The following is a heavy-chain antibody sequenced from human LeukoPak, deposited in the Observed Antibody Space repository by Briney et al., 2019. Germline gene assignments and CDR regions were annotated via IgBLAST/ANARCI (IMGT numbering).Heavy chain of an antibody. CDR2: LYYTGST. V-gene: IGHV4-39*01. CDR3: ARAIYDSSCFYQDYAFDI. Sequence: PSETLSLTCTVSGGSITSNSYYWAWICQPPGKGLEWIGSLYYTGSTNYSRSLKSRVTISGDTSKNQFSLKLNSVTAADTAVYYCARAIYDSSCFYQDYAFDIWGQGTMVTVSS. J-gene: IGHJ3*02. D-gene: IGHD3-22*01. CDR1: GGSITSNSYY.